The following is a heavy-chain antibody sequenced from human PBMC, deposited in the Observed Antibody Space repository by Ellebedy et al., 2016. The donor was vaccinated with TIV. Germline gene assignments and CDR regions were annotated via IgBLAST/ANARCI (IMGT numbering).Heavy chain of an antibody. CDR3: ARRKITVFGETDAFDI. Sequence: MPSETLSLTCTVSGGSMKNYYWPWIRQPPGKGLEWPGQIFYSGSTNYNPSLKSRVTISGDTSKNQFSLRLSSVTAADTAVYYCARRKITVFGETDAFDIWGQGTVVTVSS. J-gene: IGHJ3*02. V-gene: IGHV4-59*01. CDR2: IFYSGST. CDR1: GGSMKNYY. D-gene: IGHD3-3*01.